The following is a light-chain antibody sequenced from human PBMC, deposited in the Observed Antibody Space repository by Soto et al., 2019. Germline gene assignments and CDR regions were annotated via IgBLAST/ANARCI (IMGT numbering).Light chain of an antibody. J-gene: IGKJ1*01. CDR3: QQYGTSPWT. Sequence: EIVLTQSPGTLSLFPGERATLSCRATQSVSSSYLAWYQQKPGQAPRLLIYIASSRATGIPDRFSGSGSGTDFTLTISRLEPEDFAVYYCQQYGTSPWTFGQGTKVEI. V-gene: IGKV3-20*01. CDR2: IAS. CDR1: QSVSSSY.